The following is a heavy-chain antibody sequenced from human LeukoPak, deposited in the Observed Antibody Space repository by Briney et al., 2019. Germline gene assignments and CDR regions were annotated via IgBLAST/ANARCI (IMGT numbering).Heavy chain of an antibody. V-gene: IGHV4-34*01. J-gene: IGHJ4*02. CDR2: INHSGST. Sequence: SETLPLTCAVYGGSFSGYYWSWIRQPPGKGLEWIGEINHSGSTNYNPSLKSRVTISVDTSKNQFSLKLSSVTAADTAVYYCARKIRGYSYDYWGQGTLVTVSS. D-gene: IGHD5-18*01. CDR1: GGSFSGYY. CDR3: ARKIRGYSYDY.